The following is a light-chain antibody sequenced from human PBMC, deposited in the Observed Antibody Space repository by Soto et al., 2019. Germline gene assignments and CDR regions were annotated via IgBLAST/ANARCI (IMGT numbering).Light chain of an antibody. V-gene: IGLV1-51*01. CDR2: DNN. J-gene: IGLJ1*01. CDR1: TSNIGDNY. Sequence: QSALTRPPSLSAAPGEQVTISFSGSTSNIGDNYVSWYQQLPGTAPKLLIYDNNKRPSGIPDRFSGSKSSTSATLGITGLQTGDEADYYCGAWDSSLSAYVFGTGTKVTVL. CDR3: GAWDSSLSAYV.